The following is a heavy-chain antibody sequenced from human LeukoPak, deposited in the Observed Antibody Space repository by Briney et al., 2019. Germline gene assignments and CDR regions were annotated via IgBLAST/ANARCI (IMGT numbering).Heavy chain of an antibody. J-gene: IGHJ4*02. CDR3: AKDNGDQGFCDY. Sequence: GGSLRLSCAASGFTFSSYGMSWVRQAPGKGLEWVSAISGSGGSTYYADSVKGRFTISRDNSKNTLYLQMNSLRAEDTAVYYCAKDNGDQGFCDYWGQGTLVTVSS. D-gene: IGHD3-3*01. CDR1: GFTFSSYG. V-gene: IGHV3-23*01. CDR2: ISGSGGST.